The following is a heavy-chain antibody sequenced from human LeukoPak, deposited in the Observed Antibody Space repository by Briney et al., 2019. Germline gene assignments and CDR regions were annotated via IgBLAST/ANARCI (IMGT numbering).Heavy chain of an antibody. CDR2: INPSGGST. J-gene: IGHJ3*02. CDR1: GYIFTNYY. V-gene: IGHV1-46*01. Sequence: EASVKVSCKAFGYIFTNYYIHWVRQAPGQGLEWMGIINPSGGSTSYTQKFQGRVTMTRDTSTSTVYMELNSLRSDDTAVYYCAAGPSGGNPGFDIWGQGTMVTVSS. D-gene: IGHD4-23*01. CDR3: AAGPSGGNPGFDI.